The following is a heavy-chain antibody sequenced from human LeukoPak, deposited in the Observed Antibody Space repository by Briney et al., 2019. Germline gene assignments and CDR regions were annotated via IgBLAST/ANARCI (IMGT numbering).Heavy chain of an antibody. CDR2: VFYTGHT. D-gene: IGHD3-10*01. J-gene: IGHJ6*04. CDR3: ARDRREWLGNLLLPDGMDV. Sequence: SETLPLTCTVSGYSVSSCTQYWHWIRQPPGKAVEGIVYVFYTGHTNYNPSLNSRVTISVDTSKNQFSLKLSSVTAADTAVYYCARDRREWLGNLLLPDGMDVWGKGTTVTVSS. CDR1: GYSVSSCTQY. V-gene: IGHV4-61*01.